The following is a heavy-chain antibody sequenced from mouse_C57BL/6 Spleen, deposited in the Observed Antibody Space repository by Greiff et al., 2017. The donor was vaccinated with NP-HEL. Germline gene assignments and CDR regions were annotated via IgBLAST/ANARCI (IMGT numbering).Heavy chain of an antibody. V-gene: IGHV1-26*01. CDR1: GYTFTDYY. Sequence: VQLQQSGPELVKPGASVKISCKASGYTFTDYYMNWVKQSHGKSLEWIGDINPNNGGTSYNQKFKGKATLTVDKSSSTAYMELRSLTSEDSAVYYCAREDSSGYEDYWGQGTTLTVSS. CDR2: INPNNGGT. CDR3: AREDSSGYEDY. D-gene: IGHD3-2*02. J-gene: IGHJ2*01.